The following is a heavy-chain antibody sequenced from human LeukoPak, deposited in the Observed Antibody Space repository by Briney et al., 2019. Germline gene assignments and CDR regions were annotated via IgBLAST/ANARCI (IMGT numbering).Heavy chain of an antibody. D-gene: IGHD1-26*01. Sequence: PGGSLRLSCAASGFTFSSYAMNWVRKAPGKGLEWVSAITGSGGRTYYADSVKGRFTISRDNSKNTPYLQMNSLRAEDTAIYYCAKEYTGTFSPFPSYFDNWGQGTLVTVSS. J-gene: IGHJ4*02. CDR1: GFTFSSYA. CDR3: AKEYTGTFSPFPSYFDN. V-gene: IGHV3-23*01. CDR2: ITGSGGRT.